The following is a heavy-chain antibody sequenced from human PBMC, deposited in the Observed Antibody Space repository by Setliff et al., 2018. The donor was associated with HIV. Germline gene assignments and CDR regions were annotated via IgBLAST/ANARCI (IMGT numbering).Heavy chain of an antibody. D-gene: IGHD3-10*01. CDR3: ARRLGSGSYYKSDSYYYMDV. CDR1: GYRFTKYW. Sequence: PGESLKLSCKGSGYRFTKYWIAWVRQMPGKGLEWVGIIYPDDSDIRYSPSFQGQVTISADKSISTAYLQWSGLEASDSAIYYCARRLGSGSYYKSDSYYYMDVWGKGTTVTVSS. V-gene: IGHV5-51*01. J-gene: IGHJ6*03. CDR2: IYPDDSDI.